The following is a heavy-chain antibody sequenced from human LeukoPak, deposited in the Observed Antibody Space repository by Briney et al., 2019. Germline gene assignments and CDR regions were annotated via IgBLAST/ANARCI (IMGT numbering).Heavy chain of an antibody. V-gene: IGHV4-59*01. D-gene: IGHD3-10*01. CDR3: ARGGTLWFGELFDAFDI. CDR1: GGSISNYY. CDR2: IYDSGNS. J-gene: IGHJ3*02. Sequence: PSETLSLTCTVSGGSISNYYWSWIRQPPGKGLEWIAYIYDSGNSNYNPSLKSRVTISVDTSKNQFSLKLSSVTAADTAVYYCARGGTLWFGELFDAFDIWGQGTMVTVSS.